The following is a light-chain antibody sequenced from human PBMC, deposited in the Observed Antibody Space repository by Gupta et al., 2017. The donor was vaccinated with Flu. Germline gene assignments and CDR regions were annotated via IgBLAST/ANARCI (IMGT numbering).Light chain of an antibody. J-gene: IGLJ2*01. CDR3: GSDSTSTTLL. CDR2: DVN. V-gene: IGLV2-14*03. Sequence: QSALTQPDSVSGSPRPSITTSCTGTSTDIGAYDYVSWYQQYSGTAPKLLIYDVNNRPSGVSNRFSGSKSGNTASLTISGRKKEDAADYYCGSDSTSTTLLFGGGTKLTVL. CDR1: STDIGAYDY.